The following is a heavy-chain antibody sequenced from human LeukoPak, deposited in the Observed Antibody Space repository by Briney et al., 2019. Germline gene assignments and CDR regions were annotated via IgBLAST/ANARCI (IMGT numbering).Heavy chain of an antibody. J-gene: IGHJ5*02. CDR3: AKDLPALLLSPLGP. D-gene: IGHD3-22*01. V-gene: IGHV3-48*03. Sequence: GGSLRLSCAASGFTFSSYEMNWIRQAPGKGLEWISYISSSGSAIHYADSVTGRFTISRDNAKNSLYLQLNSLRAEDTAVYYCAKDLPALLLSPLGPWGQGTLVTVSS. CDR1: GFTFSSYE. CDR2: ISSSGSAI.